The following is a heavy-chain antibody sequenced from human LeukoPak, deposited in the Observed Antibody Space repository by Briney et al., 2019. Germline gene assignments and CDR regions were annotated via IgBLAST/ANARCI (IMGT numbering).Heavy chain of an antibody. CDR3: ARDAAVGFLDY. J-gene: IGHJ4*02. V-gene: IGHV1-18*03. CDR1: GYTFSNYG. D-gene: IGHD3-3*01. CDR2: IRGDNGNT. Sequence: ASVKVSCKASGYTFSNYGISWVRQAPGQGLEWVGWIRGDNGNTNYAQKFQGRVTMTTETSANTAYMELSSLRAEDMAVYYCARDAAVGFLDYWGKGTLVTVSS.